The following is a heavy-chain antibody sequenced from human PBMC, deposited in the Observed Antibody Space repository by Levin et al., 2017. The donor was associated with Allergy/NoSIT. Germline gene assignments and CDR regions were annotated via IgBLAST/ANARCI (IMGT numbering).Heavy chain of an antibody. Sequence: PSETLSLTCAVSGGSISSGGYSWSWIRQPPGKGLEWIGYIYHSGSTYYNPSLKSRVTISVDRSKNQFSLKLSSVTAADTAVYYCARGGPYYYGSGSYYNGAFDIWGQGTMVTVSS. CDR1: GGSISSGGYS. D-gene: IGHD3-10*01. CDR2: IYHSGST. CDR3: ARGGPYYYGSGSYYNGAFDI. V-gene: IGHV4-30-2*01. J-gene: IGHJ3*02.